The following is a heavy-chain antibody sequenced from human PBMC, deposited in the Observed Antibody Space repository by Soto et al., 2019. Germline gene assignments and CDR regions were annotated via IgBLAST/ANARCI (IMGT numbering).Heavy chain of an antibody. V-gene: IGHV4-31*03. CDR3: ARAVRHYDILTGFFDP. J-gene: IGHJ5*02. CDR1: GGSISSGGYY. Sequence: QVQLQESGPGLVKPSQTLSLTCTVSGGSISSGGYYWSWIRQHPGKGLEWIGYTYYSGSTYYNPSLKSRFTISVDTPKNQFSLKLSSVTAADTAVYYCARAVRHYDILTGFFDPWCQGTLVTVSS. D-gene: IGHD3-9*01. CDR2: TYYSGST.